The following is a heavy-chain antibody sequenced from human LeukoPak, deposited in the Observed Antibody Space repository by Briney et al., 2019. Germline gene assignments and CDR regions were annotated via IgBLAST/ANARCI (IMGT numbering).Heavy chain of an antibody. J-gene: IGHJ4*02. D-gene: IGHD6-13*01. CDR3: ARGSAVGPRGGFDF. V-gene: IGHV4-4*07. CDR1: GGSISSYY. Sequence: PSETLSLTCTVSGGSISSYYWSWIRQPAGKGLEWIGRIFTSGSTNYNPSLKSRVTMSVDTSKNQFSLRLYSVTAADTAFYYCARGSAVGPRGGFDFWGQGTLVTVSS. CDR2: IFTSGST.